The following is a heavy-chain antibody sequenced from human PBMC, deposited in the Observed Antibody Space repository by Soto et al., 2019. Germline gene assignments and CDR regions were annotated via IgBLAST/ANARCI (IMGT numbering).Heavy chain of an antibody. CDR3: ARTDKPYSTSYGMDV. V-gene: IGHV4-59*01. Sequence: QVQLQESGPGLVKPSETLSLTCTVSGGSISSYYWSWIRQPPGKGLAWIGYIYYSGCTNYNPSLQSRVTISVDTSKNQFSLKLSSVTAADTDVYYCARTDKPYSTSYGMDVWGQGTTVTVSS. J-gene: IGHJ6*02. CDR2: IYYSGCT. CDR1: GGSISSYY. D-gene: IGHD6-13*01.